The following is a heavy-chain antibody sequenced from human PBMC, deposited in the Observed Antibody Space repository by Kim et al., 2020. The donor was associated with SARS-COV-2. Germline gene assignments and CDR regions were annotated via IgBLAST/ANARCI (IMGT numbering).Heavy chain of an antibody. CDR3: ARGDPERDAFDI. D-gene: IGHD1-1*01. CDR1: GGTFSSYA. V-gene: IGHV1-69*04. J-gene: IGHJ3*02. Sequence: SVKVSCKASGGTFSSYAISWVRQAPGQGLEWMGRIIPILGIANYAQKFQGRVTITADKSTSTAYMELSSLRSEDTAVYYCARGDPERDAFDIWGQGTMVTVSS. CDR2: IIPILGIA.